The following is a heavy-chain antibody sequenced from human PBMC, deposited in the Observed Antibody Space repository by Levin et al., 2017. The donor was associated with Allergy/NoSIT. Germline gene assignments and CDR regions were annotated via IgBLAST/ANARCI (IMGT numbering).Heavy chain of an antibody. CDR2: IYYSGST. D-gene: IGHD2-2*01. V-gene: IGHV4-59*01. CDR3: ARMYCSSTSCYAGMGLNWFDP. J-gene: IGHJ5*02. Sequence: SETLSLTCTVSGGSISSYYWSWIRQPPGKGLEWIGYIYYSGSTNYNPSLKSRVTISVDTAKNKFSLKLSSVTAADTAASYCARMYCSSTSCYAGMGLNWFDPWGQGTLVTVSS. CDR1: GGSISSYY.